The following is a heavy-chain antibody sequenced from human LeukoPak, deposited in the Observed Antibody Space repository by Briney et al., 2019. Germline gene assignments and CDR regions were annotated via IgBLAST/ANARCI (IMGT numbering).Heavy chain of an antibody. D-gene: IGHD6-13*01. CDR1: GFTFSSYG. J-gene: IGHJ4*02. CDR3: AKELQEYSSSWPLDY. V-gene: IGHV3-30*18. CDR2: ISYDGSNK. Sequence: GGSLRLSCAASGFTFSSYGMHWVRQAPGKGLEWVAVISYDGSNKYYADSVKGRFTISRDNSKNTLYLQMNSLRAEDTAVYYCAKELQEYSSSWPLDYWGQGTLVTVSS.